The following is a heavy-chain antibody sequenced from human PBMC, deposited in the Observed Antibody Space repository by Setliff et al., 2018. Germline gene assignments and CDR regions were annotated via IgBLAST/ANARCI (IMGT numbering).Heavy chain of an antibody. CDR2: INPDTGYS. CDR1: GYTFTGPY. CDR3: ATQTAAYYFDY. V-gene: IGHV1-2*02. Sequence: ASVKVSWKASGYTFTGPYMHGVRQAPGQGLKWMGWINPDTGYSKYAQKFQGRVTLNRDTSLTTAYMELRSLTSDDTAVYYCATQTAAYYFDYWGQGALVTVSS. J-gene: IGHJ4*02. D-gene: IGHD6-13*01.